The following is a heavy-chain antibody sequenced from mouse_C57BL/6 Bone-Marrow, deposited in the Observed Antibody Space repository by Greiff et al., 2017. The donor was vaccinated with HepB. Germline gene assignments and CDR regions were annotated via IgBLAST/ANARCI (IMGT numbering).Heavy chain of an antibody. D-gene: IGHD1-1*01. Sequence: VKLQESGAELARPGASVKLSCKASGYTFTSYGISWVKQRTGQGLEWIGEIYPRSGNTYYNEKFKGKATLTADKSSSTAYMELRSLTSEDSAVYFCARGNYYGSSLYWYFDVWGTGTTVTVSS. CDR2: IYPRSGNT. CDR3: ARGNYYGSSLYWYFDV. CDR1: GYTFTSYG. V-gene: IGHV1-81*01. J-gene: IGHJ1*03.